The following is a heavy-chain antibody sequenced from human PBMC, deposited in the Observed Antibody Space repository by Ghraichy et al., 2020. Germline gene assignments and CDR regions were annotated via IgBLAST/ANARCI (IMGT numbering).Heavy chain of an antibody. V-gene: IGHV1-69*04. D-gene: IGHD3-22*01. CDR1: GGTFSSYA. Sequence: SVKVSCKASGGTFSSYAISWVRQAPGQGLEWMGRIIPILGIANYAQKFQGRVTITADKSTSTAYMELSSLRSEDTAVYYCARDKHSLGYYDSQKKNYYFDYWGQGTLVAVSS. J-gene: IGHJ4*02. CDR2: IIPILGIA. CDR3: ARDKHSLGYYDSQKKNYYFDY.